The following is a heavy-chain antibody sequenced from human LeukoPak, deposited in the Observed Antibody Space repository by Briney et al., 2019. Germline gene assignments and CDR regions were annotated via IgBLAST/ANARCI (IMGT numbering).Heavy chain of an antibody. CDR2: IGSSSSYI. J-gene: IGHJ4*02. V-gene: IGHV3-21*01. D-gene: IGHD6-13*01. CDR1: GFTFSSYS. Sequence: GGSLRLSCAASGFTFSSYSMNWVRQAPGKGLEWVSSIGSSSSYIYYADSVKGRFTISRDNAKNSLYLQMNSLRAEDTAVYYCARGQTGYSDFLFDYWGQGTLVTVSS. CDR3: ARGQTGYSDFLFDY.